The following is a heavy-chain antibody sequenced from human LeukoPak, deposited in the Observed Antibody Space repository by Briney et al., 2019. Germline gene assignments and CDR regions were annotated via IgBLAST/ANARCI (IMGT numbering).Heavy chain of an antibody. V-gene: IGHV4-34*01. CDR3: ARLPYCSGGSCYFDY. CDR2: INHSGST. J-gene: IGHJ4*02. CDR1: GGAFSGYY. D-gene: IGHD2-15*01. Sequence: SETLSLTCAVSGGAFSGYYCSWIRQPPGKGLEWIGEINHSGSTNYTPSPKRRVTMSVDTSKHQFSLKLSSVTAADTAVYYCARLPYCSGGSCYFDYWGQGTLVTVSS.